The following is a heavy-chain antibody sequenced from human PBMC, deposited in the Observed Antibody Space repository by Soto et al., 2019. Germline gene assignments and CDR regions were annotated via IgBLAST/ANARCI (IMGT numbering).Heavy chain of an antibody. Sequence: LRLSCAASGFTFTNAWINWVRQAPGKGLEWVGRIKSKTDGGTTDYAELVKGRFAISRDDSNNMVYLQMNSLKIEDTAVYYCTTDSYSTIIIVRFDYWGHGTLVTVSS. CDR1: GFTFTNAW. CDR3: TTDSYSTIIIVRFDY. CDR2: IKSKTDGGTT. D-gene: IGHD3-22*01. V-gene: IGHV3-15*07. J-gene: IGHJ4*01.